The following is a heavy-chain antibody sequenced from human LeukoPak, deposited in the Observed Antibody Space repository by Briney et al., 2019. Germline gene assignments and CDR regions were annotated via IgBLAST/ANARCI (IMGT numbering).Heavy chain of an antibody. CDR2: IYYSGST. D-gene: IGHD3-22*01. CDR1: GGSISSGDYS. CDR3: ARDRPTMIVGLAFDI. Sequence: SETLSLTCTVSGGSISSGDYSWSWIRQPPGKGLEWIGYIYYSGSTYYNPSLKSRVTISVDTSKNQFSLKLSSVTAADTAVYYCARDRPTMIVGLAFDIWGQGTMVTVSS. J-gene: IGHJ3*02. V-gene: IGHV4-30-4*01.